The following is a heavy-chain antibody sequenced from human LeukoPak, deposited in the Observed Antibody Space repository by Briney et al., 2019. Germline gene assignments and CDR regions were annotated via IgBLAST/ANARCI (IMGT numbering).Heavy chain of an antibody. D-gene: IGHD3-3*01. Sequence: SQTLSLTCTVSGGSISSDYWNWIRQHPGKGLGWTGYVYYTGSTIYSPSVDSRVTISIDTSKTQFSLRLTSVTAADTAVYYCARRTTYYDLSGYYYYIDVWGKGTTVTVSS. CDR2: VYYTGST. CDR1: GGSISSDY. CDR3: ARRTTYYDLSGYYYYIDV. V-gene: IGHV4-59*08. J-gene: IGHJ6*03.